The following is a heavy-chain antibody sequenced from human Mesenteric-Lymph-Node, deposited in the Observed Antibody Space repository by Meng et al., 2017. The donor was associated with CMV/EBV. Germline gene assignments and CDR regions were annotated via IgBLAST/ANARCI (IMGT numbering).Heavy chain of an antibody. V-gene: IGHV1-18*04. D-gene: IGHD6-19*01. CDR3: ARYNDRYSSGWYEGDYYYGMDV. CDR2: IIPIFGTA. CDR1: GYTFTSYY. Sequence: ASVKVSCKASGYTFTSYYMHWVRQAPGQGLEWMGGIIPIFGTANYAQKLQGRVTMTTDTSTSTAYMELRSLRSDDTAVYYCARYNDRYSSGWYEGDYYYGMDVWGQGTTVTVSS. J-gene: IGHJ6*02.